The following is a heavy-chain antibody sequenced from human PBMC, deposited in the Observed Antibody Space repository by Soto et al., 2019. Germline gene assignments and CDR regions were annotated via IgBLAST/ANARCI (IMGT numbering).Heavy chain of an antibody. Sequence: ALSVTCAVPGVSITTNGYSWSWIRQPPGKGLEWIGYIYPSGTIFYNPSLNSRVTISADTSNNQFSLKLTSVTAADTAVYFCATYTAFAKYYFDYWGRGTLVTVSS. CDR3: ATYTAFAKYYFDY. CDR1: GVSITTNGYS. J-gene: IGHJ4*02. V-gene: IGHV4-30-2*01. CDR2: IYPSGTI. D-gene: IGHD3-16*01.